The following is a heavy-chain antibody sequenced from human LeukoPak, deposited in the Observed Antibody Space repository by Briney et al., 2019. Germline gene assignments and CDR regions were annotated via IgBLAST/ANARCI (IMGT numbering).Heavy chain of an antibody. CDR3: TTWGSWDTMAQGVTDV. D-gene: IGHD3-10*01. CDR2: IKSKTDGGTT. V-gene: IGHV3-15*01. CDR1: GFTFSNAW. J-gene: IGHJ6*02. Sequence: GGSLRLSCAASGFTFSNAWMSCVRQAPGKGLEWVGRIKSKTDGGTTDYAAPVKGRFTISRDDSKNMLYLQMNSLKTEDTAVYYCTTWGSWDTMAQGVTDVWGQGTTVTVSS.